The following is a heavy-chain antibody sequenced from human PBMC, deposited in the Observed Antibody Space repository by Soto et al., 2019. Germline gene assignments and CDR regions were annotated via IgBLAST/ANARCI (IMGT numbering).Heavy chain of an antibody. J-gene: IGHJ5*02. D-gene: IGHD3-3*01. CDR2: IYYSGST. CDR3: ARVVKIFGGINWFDP. CDR1: GGSISSYY. V-gene: IGHV4-59*01. Sequence: PSETLSLTCTVSGGSISSYYWSWIRQPPGKGLEWIGYIYYSGSTNYNPSLKSRVTISVDTSKNQFSLKLSSVTAADTAVYYCARVVKIFGGINWFDPWGQGTLVTVSS.